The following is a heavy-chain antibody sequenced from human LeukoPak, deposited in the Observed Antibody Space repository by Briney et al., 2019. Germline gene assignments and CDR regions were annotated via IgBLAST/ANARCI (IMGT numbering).Heavy chain of an antibody. Sequence: GGSLRLSRAASGFTFSSYGMHWVRQAPGKGLERVAVIWYDGSNKYYADSVKGRFTISRDNSKNTLYLQMNSLRAEDTAVYYCARDTSGRWLQAYYYYYYGMDVSGQGTTVTVSS. CDR3: ARDTSGRWLQAYYYYYYGMDV. CDR2: IWYDGSNK. V-gene: IGHV3-33*01. J-gene: IGHJ6*02. CDR1: GFTFSSYG. D-gene: IGHD6-19*01.